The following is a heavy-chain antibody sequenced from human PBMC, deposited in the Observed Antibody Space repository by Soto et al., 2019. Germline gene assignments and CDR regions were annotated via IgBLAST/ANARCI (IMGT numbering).Heavy chain of an antibody. Sequence: GSLRLSCAASGFTFSSYAMSWVRQAPGKGLEWVSAISGSGGSTYYADSVKGRFTISRDNSKNTLYLQMNSLRAEDTAVYYCAKGEDYYGSGSPFYLDVWGKGTTVTVSS. CDR3: AKGEDYYGSGSPFYLDV. D-gene: IGHD3-10*01. V-gene: IGHV3-23*01. CDR2: ISGSGGST. CDR1: GFTFSSYA. J-gene: IGHJ6*03.